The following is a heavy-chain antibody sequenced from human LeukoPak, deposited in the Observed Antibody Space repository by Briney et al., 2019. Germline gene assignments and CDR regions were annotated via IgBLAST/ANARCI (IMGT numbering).Heavy chain of an antibody. J-gene: IGHJ4*02. CDR1: GFTFSTSA. D-gene: IGHD3-9*01. Sequence: GGSLRLSCGASGFTFSTSAMNWVRQVPGKGLEWVSSIDYDSSHIYYAASVRGRFTISRDNARNSVYLQMDSLRVEDTAVYYCTRNPLRYLRVGHYDYWGQGTLVAVSS. V-gene: IGHV3-21*01. CDR3: TRNPLRYLRVGHYDY. CDR2: IDYDSSHI.